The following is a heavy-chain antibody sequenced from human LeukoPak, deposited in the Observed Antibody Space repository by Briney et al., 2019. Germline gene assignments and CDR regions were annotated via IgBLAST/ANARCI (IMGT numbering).Heavy chain of an antibody. J-gene: IGHJ4*02. CDR1: GITLSNYG. V-gene: IGHV3-23*01. CDR2: ISDRGGRT. CDR3: AKRGVVIRVILVGFHKEAYYFDS. Sequence: GGSLRLSCAVSGITLSNYGMSWVPQARGKGLEWVAGISDRGGRTKYADSVKGRFTISRDNPRNTLYLQMNSLSAEDTAVYFCAKRGVVIRVILVGFHKEAYYFDSWGQGALVTVSS. D-gene: IGHD3-10*01.